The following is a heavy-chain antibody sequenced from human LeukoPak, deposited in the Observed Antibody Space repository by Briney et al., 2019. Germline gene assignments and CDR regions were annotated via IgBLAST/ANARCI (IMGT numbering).Heavy chain of an antibody. V-gene: IGHV1-58*01. CDR3: ASDPPYTSSSAW. CDR2: ILVGSGNT. D-gene: IGHD2-2*01. Sequence: SVKVSCKASGFTFTITAVQWVRQARGQRLEWIGWILVGSGNTNYAQMFQERVTLTWDVSTSTAYMVLSSLRSEDTAIYYCASDPPYTSSSAWWGQGTLVTVSS. CDR1: GFTFTITA. J-gene: IGHJ4*02.